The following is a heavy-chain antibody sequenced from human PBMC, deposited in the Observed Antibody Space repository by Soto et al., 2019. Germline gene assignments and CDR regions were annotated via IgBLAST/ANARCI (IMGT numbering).Heavy chain of an antibody. CDR2: ISYDGSNK. CDR3: AGGQYYFDY. CDR1: GFPFSSYG. D-gene: IGHD2-15*01. V-gene: IGHV3-30*03. Sequence: QVQLVESGGGVVQPGRSLRLSCAASGFPFSSYGMHWVRQAPGKGLEWVALISYDGSNKFYADSVNGRFTISRDNSKNTRYLQMSRLRAEDTALYYCAGGQYYFDYCGQGTLVSVSS. J-gene: IGHJ4*02.